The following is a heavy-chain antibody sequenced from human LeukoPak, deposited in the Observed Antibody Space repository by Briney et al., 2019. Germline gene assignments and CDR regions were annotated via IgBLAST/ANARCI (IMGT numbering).Heavy chain of an antibody. CDR2: ISGGGGST. CDR3: AKAGPYYFDY. J-gene: IGHJ4*02. CDR1: GFTFSSYG. V-gene: IGHV3-23*01. Sequence: GGSLRLSCAASGFTFSSYGMTWVRQAPGKGLEWVSSISGGGGSTDYADSVKGRFTISRDNSKNTLYLQMNSLRAEDTAEYYCAKAGPYYFDYWGQGTLVTVSS.